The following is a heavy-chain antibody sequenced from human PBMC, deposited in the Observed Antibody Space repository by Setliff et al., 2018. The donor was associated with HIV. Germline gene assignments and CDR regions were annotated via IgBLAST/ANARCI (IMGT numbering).Heavy chain of an antibody. V-gene: IGHV4-4*07. Sequence: SETLSLTCSVSGGSITGYYWSWIRQPAGKDMEWIGRSGDTIYNPSLESRVTISVDTSRNQFSLRLSSVTAADTAVYYCARSLYISSSGAPDWGQGTLVTVSS. CDR1: GGSITGYY. D-gene: IGHD6-6*01. CDR2: SGDT. CDR3: ARSLYISSSGAPD. J-gene: IGHJ4*02.